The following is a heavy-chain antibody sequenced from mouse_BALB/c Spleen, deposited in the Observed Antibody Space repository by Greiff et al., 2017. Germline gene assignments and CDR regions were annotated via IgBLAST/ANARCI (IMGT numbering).Heavy chain of an antibody. CDR2: ISSGGGST. D-gene: IGHD1-1*01. J-gene: IGHJ4*01. CDR1: GFAFSSYD. CDR3: ARPIYYYLYAMDY. V-gene: IGHV5-12-1*01. Sequence: EVKLVESGGGLVKPGGSLKLSCAASGFAFSSYDMSWVRQTPEKRLEWVAYISSGGGSTYYPDTVKGRFTISRDNAKNTLYLQMSSLKSEDTAMYYCARPIYYYLYAMDYWGQGTSVTVSS.